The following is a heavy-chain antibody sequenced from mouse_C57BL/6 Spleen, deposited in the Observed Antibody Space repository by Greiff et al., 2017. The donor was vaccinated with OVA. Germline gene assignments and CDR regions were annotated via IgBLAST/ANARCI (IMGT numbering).Heavy chain of an antibody. CDR1: GYAFSSYW. V-gene: IGHV1-80*01. CDR3: AGYYYGSSYLDAMDY. Sequence: QVQLQQSGAELVKPGASVKISCKASGYAFSSYWMNWVKQRPGKGLEWIGQIYPGDGDTNYNGKFKGKATLTADKSSSTAYMQLSSLTSEDSAVYFCAGYYYGSSYLDAMDYWGQGTSVTVSS. J-gene: IGHJ4*01. CDR2: IYPGDGDT. D-gene: IGHD1-1*01.